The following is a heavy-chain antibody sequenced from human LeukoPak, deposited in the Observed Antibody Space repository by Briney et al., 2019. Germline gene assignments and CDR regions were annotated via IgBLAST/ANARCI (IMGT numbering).Heavy chain of an antibody. V-gene: IGHV4-61*09. CDR2: IYTSGST. Sequence: PSETLSLTCTVSGGSISSGSYYWSWIRQPAGKGLEWIGHIYTSGSTNYNPSLKSRVTMSVDTSKNQFSLKLSSVTAADTAVYHCARGPTTVTRAFDYWGQGTLVTVSS. D-gene: IGHD4-17*01. J-gene: IGHJ4*02. CDR3: ARGPTTVTRAFDY. CDR1: GGSISSGSYY.